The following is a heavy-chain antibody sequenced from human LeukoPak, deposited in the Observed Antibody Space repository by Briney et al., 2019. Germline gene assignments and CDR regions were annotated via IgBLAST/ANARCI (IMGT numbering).Heavy chain of an antibody. Sequence: SETLSLTCTVSGGSISSGGYYWIWIRQAPGKGLEWIGEINRDGGTDYNPSLESRLTLSVDMSRNQFSLKLSSVTATDTAVYYCATPNGFSYGFFDSWGQGILVTVSS. J-gene: IGHJ4*02. CDR1: GGSISSGGYY. CDR3: ATPNGFSYGFFDS. D-gene: IGHD5-18*01. CDR2: INRDGGT. V-gene: IGHV4-39*01.